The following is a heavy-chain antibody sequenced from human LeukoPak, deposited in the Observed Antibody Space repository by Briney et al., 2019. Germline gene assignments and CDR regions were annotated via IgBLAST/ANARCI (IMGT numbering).Heavy chain of an antibody. D-gene: IGHD6-13*01. CDR1: GFTVSTNF. CDR2: MSGDATST. CDR3: AKRTSGSSWYSSDS. Sequence: GGSLRLSCAASGFTVSTNFMRWVRQAPGKGLEWVSTMSGDATSTYYADSVKGRFTISRDNSKNTLYLQMNSLRADDTAVYYCAKRTSGSSWYSSDSWGQGTLVTVSS. J-gene: IGHJ4*02. V-gene: IGHV3-23*01.